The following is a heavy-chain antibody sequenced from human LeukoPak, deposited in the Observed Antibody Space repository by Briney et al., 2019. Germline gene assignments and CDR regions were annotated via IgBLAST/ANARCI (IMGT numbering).Heavy chain of an antibody. V-gene: IGHV4-4*07. CDR2: IYTSGST. J-gene: IGHJ6*02. Sequence: PSETLSLTCTVSGGSISSYYWSWIRQPAGKGLEWIGRIYTSGSTNYNPSLKSRVTMSVDTSKNQFSLKLSSVTAADMAVYYCAREERVLTGYYRRPDYYYYGMDVWGQGTTVTVSS. CDR1: GGSISSYY. D-gene: IGHD3-9*01. CDR3: AREERVLTGYYRRPDYYYYGMDV.